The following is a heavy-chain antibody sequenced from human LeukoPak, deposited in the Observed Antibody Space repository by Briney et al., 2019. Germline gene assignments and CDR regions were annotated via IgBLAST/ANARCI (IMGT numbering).Heavy chain of an antibody. CDR3: ARGPSSSDEYYYYYMDV. D-gene: IGHD6-6*01. CDR1: GGSISSSSYY. CDR2: IYHSGST. Sequence: PSETLSLTCTVSGGSISSSSYYWSWIRQPPGKGLEWIGYIYHSGSTYYNPSLKSRVTISVDRSKNQFSLKLSSVTAADTAVYYCARGPSSSDEYYYYYMDVWGKGTTVTVSS. V-gene: IGHV4-30-2*01. J-gene: IGHJ6*03.